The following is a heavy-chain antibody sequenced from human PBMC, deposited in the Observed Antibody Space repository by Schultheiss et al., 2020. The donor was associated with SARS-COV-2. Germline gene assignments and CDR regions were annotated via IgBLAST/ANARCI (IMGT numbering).Heavy chain of an antibody. CDR3: ARCEIPLAAPDDP. CDR1: GFTFSDYY. V-gene: IGHV3-66*01. CDR2: IYSGGST. D-gene: IGHD2-15*01. J-gene: IGHJ5*02. Sequence: GGSLRLSCAASGFTFSDYYMSWVRQAPGKGLEWVSVIYSGGSTYYADSVKGRFTISRDNSKNSLYLQMNSLRAEDTAVYYCARCEIPLAAPDDPWGQGTLVTVSS.